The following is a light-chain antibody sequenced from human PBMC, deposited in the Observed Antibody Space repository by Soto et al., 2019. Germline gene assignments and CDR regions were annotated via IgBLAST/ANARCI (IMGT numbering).Light chain of an antibody. V-gene: IGKV3-20*01. CDR1: QNVDSSY. CDR2: GTS. CDR3: QQYGGSPRT. Sequence: EIVLTQSPAILSLSPGERATLSCRASQNVDSSYLAWYQQKSGQAPRLLIYGTSSTATGIPDRFSGSGSGTDFTLTISRLEPEDFAVYYCQQYGGSPRTFGQGTKVDIK. J-gene: IGKJ1*01.